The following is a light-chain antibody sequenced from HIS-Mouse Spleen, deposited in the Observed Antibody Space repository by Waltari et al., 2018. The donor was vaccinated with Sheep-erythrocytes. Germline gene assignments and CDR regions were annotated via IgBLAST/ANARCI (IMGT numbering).Light chain of an antibody. CDR2: DAS. V-gene: IGKV1D-13*01. J-gene: IGKJ1*01. Sequence: AIQLTQSPSSLSASVGDRVTITCRASQGISSALAWYQQKPGKAPKLLIYDASSVESGVPSRFSGSGAGTDFTLTISSLQPEDFATYYCQQFNNYPRTFGQGTKVEIK. CDR1: QGISSA. CDR3: QQFNNYPRT.